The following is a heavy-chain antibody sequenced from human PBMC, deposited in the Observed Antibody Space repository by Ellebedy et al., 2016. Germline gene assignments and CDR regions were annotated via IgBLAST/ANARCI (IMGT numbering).Heavy chain of an antibody. Sequence: ASVQVSCXASGYTFTGYYMHWVRQAPGQGLEWMGWINPNSGGTNYAQKFQERVTITRDMSTSTAYMELSSLRSEDTAVYYCAAGYSGSYKDFDYWGQGTLVTVSS. CDR1: GYTFTGYY. CDR2: INPNSGGT. CDR3: AAGYSGSYKDFDY. V-gene: IGHV1-2*02. D-gene: IGHD1-26*01. J-gene: IGHJ4*02.